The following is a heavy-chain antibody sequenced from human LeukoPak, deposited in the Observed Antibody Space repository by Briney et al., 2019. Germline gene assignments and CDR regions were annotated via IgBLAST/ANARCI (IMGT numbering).Heavy chain of an antibody. V-gene: IGHV4-34*01. CDR3: AREELRWFDP. CDR1: GGSFSGYF. J-gene: IGHJ5*02. CDR2: INHSGST. D-gene: IGHD1-7*01. Sequence: SETLSLTCAVYGGSFSGYFWSWIRQPPGKGLEWIGEINHSGSTNYNPSLKSRVTISVDTSMNQFSLKLSSVTAADTAVYYCAREELRWFDPWGQGTLVTVSS.